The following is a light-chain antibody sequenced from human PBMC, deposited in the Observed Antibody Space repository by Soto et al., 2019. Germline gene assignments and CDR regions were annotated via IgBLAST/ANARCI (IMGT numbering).Light chain of an antibody. V-gene: IGKV3-15*01. Sequence: EIVVTQSPATLSVSPGEIATLSCMVSQSVRNKVAWYQHKPGQTPRVIIYDTSTRAAGIPARFSGSGYGTYFTLTISSLQSEDFAVYYCQQYNIWRSITFGQGTRLEIK. CDR3: QQYNIWRSIT. CDR1: QSVRNK. J-gene: IGKJ5*01. CDR2: DTS.